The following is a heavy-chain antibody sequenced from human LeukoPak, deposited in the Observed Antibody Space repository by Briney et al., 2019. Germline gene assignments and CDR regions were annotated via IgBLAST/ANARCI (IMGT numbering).Heavy chain of an antibody. J-gene: IGHJ5*02. V-gene: IGHV4-59*08. CDR1: GGSISSYY. D-gene: IGHD3-22*01. CDR2: IYYSGST. Sequence: SETLSLTCTVSGGSISSYYWSWIRQPPGKGLEWIGYIYYSGSTNYNPSLKSRVTTSVDTSKNQFSLKLSSVTAADTAVYYCARSYYYDSSGYDAWGQGTLVTVSS. CDR3: ARSYYYDSSGYDA.